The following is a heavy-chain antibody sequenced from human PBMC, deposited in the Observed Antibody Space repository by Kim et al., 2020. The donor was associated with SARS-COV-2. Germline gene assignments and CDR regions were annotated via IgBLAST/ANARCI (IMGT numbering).Heavy chain of an antibody. CDR3: ARCYKGYYYDSSGHEDYFDY. Sequence: GESLKISCKGSGYSFTSYWIGWVRQMPGKGLEWMGIIYPGDSDTRYSPSFQGQVTISADKSISTAYLQWSSLKASDTARYYCARCYKGYYYDSSGHEDYFDYWGQGTLVTVSS. CDR2: IYPGDSDT. CDR1: GYSFTSYW. J-gene: IGHJ4*02. D-gene: IGHD3-22*01. V-gene: IGHV5-51*01.